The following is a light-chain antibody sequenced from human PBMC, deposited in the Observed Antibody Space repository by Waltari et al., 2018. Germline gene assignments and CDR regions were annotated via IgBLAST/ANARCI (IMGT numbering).Light chain of an antibody. Sequence: DIQMTQSPSTLSASVGDRVTITCRASQTIGSWFALYQQKPGKDPKLLIYKAVNLESRVPSRFRGGESGIEVSLTISSLQPDALATYYCQHYIRYPVTFGQETKLELK. V-gene: IGKV1-5*03. CDR1: QTIGSW. J-gene: IGKJ2*01. CDR2: KAV. CDR3: QHYIRYPVT.